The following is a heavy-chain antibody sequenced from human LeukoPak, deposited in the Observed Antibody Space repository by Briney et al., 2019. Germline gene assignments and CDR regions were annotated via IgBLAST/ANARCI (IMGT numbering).Heavy chain of an antibody. J-gene: IGHJ4*02. CDR2: IGGSGDKT. V-gene: IGHV3-23*01. CDR3: VRRGDASSGWGDHDH. Sequence: GGSLRLSCAASGFTFNRNAISWVRQAPGKGLEWVSAIGGSGDKTFYADSVKGRFTTSRDNSKNMLHLQMSSLTGEDTALYYCVRRGDASSGWGDHDHWGQGALVTVSS. CDR1: GFTFNRNA. D-gene: IGHD6-19*01.